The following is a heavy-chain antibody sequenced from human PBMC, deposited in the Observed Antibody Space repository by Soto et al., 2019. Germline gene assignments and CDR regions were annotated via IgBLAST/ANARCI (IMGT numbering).Heavy chain of an antibody. CDR1: GGSISSSSYY. CDR3: ARAYYGSGSYYKLDY. CDR2: IYYSGST. V-gene: IGHV4-39*01. D-gene: IGHD3-10*01. J-gene: IGHJ4*02. Sequence: SETLSLTCTVSGGSISSSSYYWGWIRQPPGKGLEWIGSIYYSGSTYYNPSLKSRVTISVDTSKNQFSLKLSSVTAADTAVYYCARAYYGSGSYYKLDYWGQGTLVTVSS.